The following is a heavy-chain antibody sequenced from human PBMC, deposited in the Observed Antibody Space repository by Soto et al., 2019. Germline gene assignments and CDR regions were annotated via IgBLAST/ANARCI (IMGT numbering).Heavy chain of an antibody. CDR1: GYTFTSYY. D-gene: IGHD3-9*01. CDR2: INPSGGST. Sequence: ASVKVSCKASGYTFTSYYMHWVRQAPGQGLEWMGIINPSGGSTSYAQKFQGRVTMTRDTSTSTVYMELSSLRSEYTAVYYCARDRPYDILTGYYNPYYYGMDVWGQGTTVTVSS. V-gene: IGHV1-46*01. J-gene: IGHJ6*02. CDR3: ARDRPYDILTGYYNPYYYGMDV.